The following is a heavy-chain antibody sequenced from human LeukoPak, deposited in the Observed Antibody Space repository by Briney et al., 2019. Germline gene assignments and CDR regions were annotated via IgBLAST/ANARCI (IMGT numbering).Heavy chain of an antibody. Sequence: GGSLRLSCAASGFTFSSFWMHWVRQAPGKGLVWVSRINSDGSSTNYADSVKGRFTISRDNAQNTLYLQMNSLRAEDTAVYYCAREGRGGYYGFDYWGQGTLVTVSS. J-gene: IGHJ4*02. CDR3: AREGRGGYYGFDY. CDR1: GFTFSSFW. V-gene: IGHV3-74*01. CDR2: INSDGSST. D-gene: IGHD3-3*01.